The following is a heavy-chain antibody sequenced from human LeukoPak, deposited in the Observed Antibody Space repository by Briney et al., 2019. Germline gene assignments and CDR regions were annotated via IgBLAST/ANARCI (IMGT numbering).Heavy chain of an antibody. V-gene: IGHV3-30-3*01. CDR3: ARVVVIRGFDY. Sequence: GGSLGLSCAASGFTFTTYAMYWVRQAPGKGLGWVALISHDGTNKYYADSVKGRFTLSRDTSKNTLFLQMNSLRVEDTAVYYCARVVVIRGFDYWGQGTLVTVSS. J-gene: IGHJ4*02. CDR2: ISHDGTNK. D-gene: IGHD3-22*01. CDR1: GFTFTTYA.